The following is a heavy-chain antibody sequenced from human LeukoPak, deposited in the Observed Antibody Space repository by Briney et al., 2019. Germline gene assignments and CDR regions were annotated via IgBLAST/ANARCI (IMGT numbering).Heavy chain of an antibody. CDR3: ARESGYNWVGAFDI. CDR2: ISGYNGKA. V-gene: IGHV1-18*01. J-gene: IGHJ3*02. Sequence: GASVKVSCKASGYTFTYYGISWVRQAPGQGLEWMGWISGYNGKANSAQKFQGRVTMTTDTSTSTAYMELRSLRSDDTAVYYCARESGYNWVGAFDIWGQGTMVTVSS. D-gene: IGHD5-24*01. CDR1: GYTFTYYG.